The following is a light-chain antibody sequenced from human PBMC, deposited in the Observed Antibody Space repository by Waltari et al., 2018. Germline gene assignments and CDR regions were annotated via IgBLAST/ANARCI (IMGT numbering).Light chain of an antibody. CDR2: AAS. Sequence: DIQMTQSPSSLSASVGDRITITCRASESIGRYLNWYQTRPGKAPKLLIYAASNLQSGAPSRFSGSGPGTAFTLTISSLQPEDSATYYCQQSYTSPYTFGQGT. CDR1: ESIGRY. J-gene: IGKJ2*01. V-gene: IGKV1-39*01. CDR3: QQSYTSPYT.